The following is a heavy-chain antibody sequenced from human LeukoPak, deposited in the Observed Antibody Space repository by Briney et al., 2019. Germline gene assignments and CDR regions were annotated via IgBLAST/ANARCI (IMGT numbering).Heavy chain of an antibody. CDR1: GGSFSGYY. J-gene: IGHJ6*02. Sequence: SETLSLTCAVYGGSFSGYYWSWIRQPPGKGLEWIGEINHSGSTNYNPSLKSRVTISVDTSKNQFSLKLSSVTAADTAVYHCARRRGRYSYGLPYYYYGMDVWGQGTTVTVSS. V-gene: IGHV4-34*01. CDR2: INHSGST. CDR3: ARRRGRYSYGLPYYYYGMDV. D-gene: IGHD5-18*01.